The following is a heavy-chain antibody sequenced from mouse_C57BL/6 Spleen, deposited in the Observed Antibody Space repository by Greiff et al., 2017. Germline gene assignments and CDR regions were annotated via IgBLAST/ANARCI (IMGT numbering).Heavy chain of an antibody. J-gene: IGHJ3*01. CDR3: ASYDEWFGD. CDR2: INPNNGGT. D-gene: IGHD2-14*01. CDR1: GYTFTDYY. V-gene: IGHV1-26*01. Sequence: EVQLQQSGPELVKPGASVKISCKASGYTFTDYYMNWVKQSHGKSLEWIGDINPNNGGTSYNQKFKGKATLTVDKSSSTAYMELRSLTSEDSAVYYCASYDEWFGDWGQGTLVTVSA.